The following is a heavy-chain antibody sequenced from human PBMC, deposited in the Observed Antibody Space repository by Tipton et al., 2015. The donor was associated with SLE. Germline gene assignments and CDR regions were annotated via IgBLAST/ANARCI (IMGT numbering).Heavy chain of an antibody. V-gene: IGHV4-39*07. CDR1: GCSISSSSYY. CDR2: IYYSGST. Sequence: TLSLTCTVSGCSISSSSYYWGWIRQPPGKGLEWIGSIYYSGSTNYNPSLKSRVTISVDTFKNQFSLKLSSVTAADTAVYYCARGYWYFDLWGRGTLVTVSS. J-gene: IGHJ2*01. CDR3: ARGYWYFDL.